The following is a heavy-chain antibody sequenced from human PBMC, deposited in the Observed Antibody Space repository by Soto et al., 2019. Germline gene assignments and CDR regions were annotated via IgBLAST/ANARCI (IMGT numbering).Heavy chain of an antibody. Sequence: GASVKVSCKASGYTFTSYAMHWVRQAPGQRLEWMGWINAGNGNTKYSQKFQGRVTLTRDTSASTAYMELSSLRSEDTAVYYCARGPMLVGAALHWFDPWGQGTLVTVSS. CDR3: ARGPMLVGAALHWFDP. V-gene: IGHV1-3*01. CDR2: INAGNGNT. J-gene: IGHJ5*02. CDR1: GYTFTSYA. D-gene: IGHD2-15*01.